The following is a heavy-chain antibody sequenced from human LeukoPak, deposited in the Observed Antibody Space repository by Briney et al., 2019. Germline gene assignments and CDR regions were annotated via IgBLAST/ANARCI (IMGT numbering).Heavy chain of an antibody. CDR2: IYTSGST. V-gene: IGHV4-4*07. J-gene: IGHJ6*02. D-gene: IGHD3-3*01. CDR3: AREYYDFWSGLNYYYGMDV. Sequence: PSETLSLTCTVSGGSISSYYWSWIRQPAGKGLEWIGRIYTSGSTNYNPSLKSRVTMSVGTSKNQFSLKLSSVTAADTAVYYCAREYYDFWSGLNYYYGMDVWGQGTTVTVSS. CDR1: GGSISSYY.